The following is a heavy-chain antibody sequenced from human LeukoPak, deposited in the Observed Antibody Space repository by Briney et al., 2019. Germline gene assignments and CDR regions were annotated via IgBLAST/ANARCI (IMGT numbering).Heavy chain of an antibody. J-gene: IGHJ6*03. V-gene: IGHV3-21*01. D-gene: IGHD1-26*01. CDR1: GFTFSSYS. CDR3: ARDPYNGNYGDSYYYYMDV. CDR2: ISSSSSYI. Sequence: PGGSLRLSCAASGFTFSSYSMNWVRQAPGKGLEWVSFISSSSSYIYYADSVKGRFTISRDNAKNSLYLQMNSLRAEDTAIYYCARDPYNGNYGDSYYYYMDVWGKGTTVTISS.